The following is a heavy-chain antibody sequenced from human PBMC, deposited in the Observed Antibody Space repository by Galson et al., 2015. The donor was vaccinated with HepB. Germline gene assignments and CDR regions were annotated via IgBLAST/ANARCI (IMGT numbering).Heavy chain of an antibody. CDR3: AKDLVAGTDY. CDR1: GFTFSSYG. CDR2: ISYDGSNK. Sequence: SLRLSCAASGFTFSSYGMHWVRQAPGKGLEWVAVISYDGSNKYYADSVKGRFTISRDNSKNTLYLQMNSLRAEDTAVYYCAKDLVAGTDYWGQGTLVTVSS. D-gene: IGHD6-19*01. J-gene: IGHJ4*02. V-gene: IGHV3-30*18.